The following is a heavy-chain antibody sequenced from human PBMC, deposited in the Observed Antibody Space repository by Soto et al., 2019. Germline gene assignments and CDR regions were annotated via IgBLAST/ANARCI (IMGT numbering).Heavy chain of an antibody. CDR1: GGSISSSSYF. J-gene: IGHJ5*02. Sequence: QLQVQESGPGLVKPSETLSLTCTVSGGSISSSSYFWGWIRQPPGKGLEWIGIINYSGSTYYNPSLGGRVAVPVDTAKNQFSLKLTSVTAADTAVYYCARALMTTVVTPGYDPWGQGTRVTVSS. V-gene: IGHV4-39*01. CDR3: ARALMTTVVTPGYDP. CDR2: INYSGST. D-gene: IGHD4-17*01.